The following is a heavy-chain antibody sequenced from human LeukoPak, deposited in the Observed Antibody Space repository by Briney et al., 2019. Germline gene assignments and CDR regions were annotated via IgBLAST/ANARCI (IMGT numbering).Heavy chain of an antibody. J-gene: IGHJ4*02. CDR3: AALIGTYSPFHY. D-gene: IGHD1-26*01. Sequence: SVRGRFTISRDSSKNTLYLQMNSLRAEDTAVYYCAALIGTYSPFHYWGQGTLVTVSS. V-gene: IGHV3-53*03.